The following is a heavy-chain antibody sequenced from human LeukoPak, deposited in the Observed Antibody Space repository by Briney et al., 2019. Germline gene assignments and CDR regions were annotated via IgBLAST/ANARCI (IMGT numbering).Heavy chain of an antibody. CDR1: GFTFSNAW. J-gene: IGHJ4*02. V-gene: IGHV3-15*01. CDR2: IKSKTDGGTT. CDR3: QIYSYGYVYFDY. Sequence: GGSLRLSCAASGFTFSNAWMSWVRQAPGKGLEWVGRIKSKTDGGTTDYAAPVKGRFTISRDDSKNTLYLQMNSLKTEDTAVYYCQIYSYGYVYFDYWGQGTLVTVSS. D-gene: IGHD5-18*01.